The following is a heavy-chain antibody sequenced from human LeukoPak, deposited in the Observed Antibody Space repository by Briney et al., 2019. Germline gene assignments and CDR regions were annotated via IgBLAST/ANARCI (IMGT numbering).Heavy chain of an antibody. J-gene: IGHJ6*03. CDR2: IYYSGST. V-gene: IGHV4-59*01. Sequence: SETVSLTCTVSGGSISSYYWIWIRQPPGKGLEWIGYIYYSGSTNYNPSLKSRVTISVDTSKNQFSLKLSSVTAADTAVYYCARVEYSSSSAYYYYMDVWGKGTTVTVSS. CDR3: ARVEYSSSSAYYYYMDV. D-gene: IGHD6-6*01. CDR1: GGSISSYY.